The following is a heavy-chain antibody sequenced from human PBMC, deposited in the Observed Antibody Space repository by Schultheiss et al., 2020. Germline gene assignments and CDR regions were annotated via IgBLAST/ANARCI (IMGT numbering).Heavy chain of an antibody. J-gene: IGHJ4*02. CDR2: IYTSGST. Sequence: SETLSLTCTVSGGSISSYYWSWIRQPAGKGLEWIGRIYTSGSTNYNPSLKSRVTMSVDTSKNQFSLRLSSVTAADTAVYYCARGTYDSSGYYHFDYWGQGTLGTVSA. D-gene: IGHD3-22*01. CDR1: GGSISSYY. V-gene: IGHV4-4*07. CDR3: ARGTYDSSGYYHFDY.